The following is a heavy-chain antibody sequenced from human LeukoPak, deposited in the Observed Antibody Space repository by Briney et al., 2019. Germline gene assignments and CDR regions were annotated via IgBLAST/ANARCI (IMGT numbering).Heavy chain of an antibody. V-gene: IGHV1-2*02. J-gene: IGHJ4*02. Sequence: GASVKVSCKASGYTFTGYYMHWVRQAPGQGLEWMGCINPNSGGTNYAQKFQGRVTMTRDTSISTAYMELSRLRSDDTAVYYCARDQSYNWNYHYWGQGTLVTVSS. CDR3: ARDQSYNWNYHY. CDR1: GYTFTGYY. CDR2: INPNSGGT. D-gene: IGHD1-7*01.